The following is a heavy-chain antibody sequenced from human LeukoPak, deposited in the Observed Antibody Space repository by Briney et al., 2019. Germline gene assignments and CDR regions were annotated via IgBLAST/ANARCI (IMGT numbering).Heavy chain of an antibody. CDR2: ISYDGSNK. J-gene: IGHJ4*02. CDR3: AKELMVRGVRPRYYFDY. D-gene: IGHD3-10*01. V-gene: IGHV3-30*18. CDR1: GFTFTSYA. Sequence: GGSLRLSCAASGFTFTSYAMHWVRQAPGKGLEWVAVISYDGSNKYYADSVKGRFTTSRDNSKNTPYLQMNSLRAEDTAVYYCAKELMVRGVRPRYYFDYWGQGTLVTVSS.